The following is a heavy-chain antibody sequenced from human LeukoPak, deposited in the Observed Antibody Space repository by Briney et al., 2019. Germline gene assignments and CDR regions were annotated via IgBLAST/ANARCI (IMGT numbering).Heavy chain of an antibody. CDR3: AREGYCSGTSCYNFNY. Sequence: SETLSLTCAVYGGSFSGYYWSWIRQLPGKGLEWIGEINHSGSSNYNPSLKSRVTISLDTSKNQFSLNLSSVTAADTAVYYCAREGYCSGTSCYNFNYWGQGTLVTVSS. J-gene: IGHJ4*02. V-gene: IGHV4-34*01. CDR1: GGSFSGYY. CDR2: INHSGSS. D-gene: IGHD2-2*02.